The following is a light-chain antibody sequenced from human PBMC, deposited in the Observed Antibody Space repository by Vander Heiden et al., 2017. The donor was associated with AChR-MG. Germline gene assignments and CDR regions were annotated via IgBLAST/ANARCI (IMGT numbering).Light chain of an antibody. V-gene: IGLV2-14*03. Sequence: AQSITISCTGTSSDVGGYNFVSWYQQHPGKAPKLMIYDVSDRPSGVSNRFSGSKSGNTASLTISGLRAEDEADYYCGSYTSSSSFLFGGGTKLTVL. CDR1: SSDVGGYNF. CDR2: DVS. CDR3: GSYTSSSSFL. J-gene: IGLJ2*01.